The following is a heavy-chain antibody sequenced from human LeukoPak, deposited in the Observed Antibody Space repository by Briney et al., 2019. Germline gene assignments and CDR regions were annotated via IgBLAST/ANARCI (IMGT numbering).Heavy chain of an antibody. CDR1: GFTSGDYA. V-gene: IGHV3-49*04. CDR2: IRSKAHGGTT. J-gene: IGHJ6*04. CDR3: TREQMPGVQGLSLLMGMDV. D-gene: IGHD3-10*01. Sequence: GGSLRLSCLASGFTSGDYAMTWVRQAPGKGLEWVGFIRSKAHGGTTEYAASVKGRFTVSRDDSKSIAYLQMNSLKTGDTAVYYCTREQMPGVQGLSLLMGMDVWGKGTTVTISS.